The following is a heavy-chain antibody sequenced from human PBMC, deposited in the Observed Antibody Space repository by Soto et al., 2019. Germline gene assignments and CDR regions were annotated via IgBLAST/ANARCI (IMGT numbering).Heavy chain of an antibody. CDR1: GFTFSSYS. CDR3: ASIVGAKA. J-gene: IGHJ5*02. Sequence: EVQLVESGGGLVKPGGSLRLSCAASGFTFSSYSMNWVRQAPGKGLEWVSSISSSSSYIYYADSVKGRFTISRDNAKNSLYLQMNSLKTEDTAVYYCASIVGAKAWGQGTLVTVSS. D-gene: IGHD1-26*01. V-gene: IGHV3-21*04. CDR2: ISSSSSYI.